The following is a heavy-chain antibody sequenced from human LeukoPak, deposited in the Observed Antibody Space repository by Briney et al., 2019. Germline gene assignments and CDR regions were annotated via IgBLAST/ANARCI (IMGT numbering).Heavy chain of an antibody. CDR1: GFTFSSYE. V-gene: IGHV3-48*03. J-gene: IGHJ4*02. Sequence: PGGSLRLSCAASGFTFSSYEMNWVRQAPGKGLEWVSYISSSGSTIYYADSVKGRFTTSRDNAKNSLYLQMNSLRAEDTAVYYCAREYCGGDCPPNYYFDYWGQGTLVTVSS. D-gene: IGHD2-21*02. CDR3: AREYCGGDCPPNYYFDY. CDR2: ISSSGSTI.